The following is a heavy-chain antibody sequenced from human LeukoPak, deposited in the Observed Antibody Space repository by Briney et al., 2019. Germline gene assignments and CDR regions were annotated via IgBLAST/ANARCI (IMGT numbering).Heavy chain of an antibody. Sequence: GESLKISCKGSTGLFTGYWIGWVRQMPGKGLEWMGIIYPGDSDTRYSPSFQGQVTISVDKSTSTAYLQWSSLEASDTAIYYFMRQRLGLAGTPDSYYYYYMDVWGKGTTVTISS. D-gene: IGHD1-7*01. V-gene: IGHV5-51*01. J-gene: IGHJ6*03. CDR2: IYPGDSDT. CDR3: MRQRLGLAGTPDSYYYYYMDV. CDR1: TGLFTGYW.